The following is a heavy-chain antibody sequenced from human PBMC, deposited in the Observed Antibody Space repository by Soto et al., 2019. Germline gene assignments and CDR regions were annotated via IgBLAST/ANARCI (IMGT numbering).Heavy chain of an antibody. J-gene: IGHJ4*02. D-gene: IGHD3-3*01. CDR1: GYSFTSYW. CDR2: IDPSDSYT. Sequence: PAESLKISCKGSGYSFTSYWISWVRQKPGKGLEWMGRIDPSDSYTKYRPSLQGHVTISTDNSISTVYLQLSSLKASDTAVYYCARMDFWGSYYLDYWGQGTLVTVSS. V-gene: IGHV5-10-1*01. CDR3: ARMDFWGSYYLDY.